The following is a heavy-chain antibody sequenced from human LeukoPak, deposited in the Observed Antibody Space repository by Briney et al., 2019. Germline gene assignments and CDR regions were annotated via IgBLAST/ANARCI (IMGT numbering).Heavy chain of an antibody. V-gene: IGHV2-5*02. CDR1: GFSLSTRAVG. CDR2: IYWDDDK. J-gene: IGHJ6*02. Sequence: SGPTLVNPTQTLMLTCTFSGFSLSTRAVGVGWIRQPPGKALEWLALIYWDDDKRYSPSLKNRLTITKDTSKNQVVLTMTDMDPVDTATYFCAHTWCAGDCLPLNYDYGPDVWGPGTTVTVSS. D-gene: IGHD2-21*02. CDR3: AHTWCAGDCLPLNYDYGPDV.